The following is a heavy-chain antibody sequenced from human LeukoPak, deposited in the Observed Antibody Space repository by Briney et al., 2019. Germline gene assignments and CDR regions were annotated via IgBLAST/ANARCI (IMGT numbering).Heavy chain of an antibody. CDR3: AREGVPAPEWYMDV. CDR2: IKQDGSEK. J-gene: IGHJ6*03. D-gene: IGHD2-2*01. CDR1: GYTFSSYW. Sequence: GGSLRLSCAASGYTFSSYWMSWVRQAPGKGLEWVANIKQDGSEKYYVDSVKGRFTISRDNAKNSLYLQMNSLRAEDTAVYYCAREGVPAPEWYMDVWGKGTTVTVSS. V-gene: IGHV3-7*01.